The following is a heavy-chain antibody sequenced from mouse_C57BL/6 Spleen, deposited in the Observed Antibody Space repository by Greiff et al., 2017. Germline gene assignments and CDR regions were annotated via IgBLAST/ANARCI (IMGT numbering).Heavy chain of an antibody. CDR3: TTRDGYLYYFDY. J-gene: IGHJ2*01. V-gene: IGHV14-4*01. Sequence: EVKLMESGAELVRPGASVKLSCTASGFNIKDDYMHWVKQRPEQGLEWIGWIDPENGDTEYASKFQGKATITADTSSNTAYLQLSSLTSEDTAVYYCTTRDGYLYYFDYWGQGTTLTVSS. D-gene: IGHD2-3*01. CDR2: IDPENGDT. CDR1: GFNIKDDY.